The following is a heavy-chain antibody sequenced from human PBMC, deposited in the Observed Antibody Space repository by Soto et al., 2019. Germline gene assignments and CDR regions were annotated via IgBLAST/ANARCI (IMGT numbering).Heavy chain of an antibody. V-gene: IGHV3-30*18. CDR1: GFTFSSYG. D-gene: IGHD3-22*01. CDR2: ISYDGSNK. CDR3: AKDFIPVVTDAFDI. Sequence: SLRLSCAASGFTFSSYGMHWVRQAPGKGLEWVAVISYDGSNKYYADSVKGRFTISRDNSKNTLYLQMNSLRAEDTAVYYCAKDFIPVVTDAFDIWGQGTMVTVSS. J-gene: IGHJ3*02.